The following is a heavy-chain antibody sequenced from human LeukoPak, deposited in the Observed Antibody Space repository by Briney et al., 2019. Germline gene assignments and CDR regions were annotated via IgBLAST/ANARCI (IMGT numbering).Heavy chain of an antibody. CDR2: ISSSISTK. Sequence: GGSLRLSCAASGFTFSSNSMNWVRQAPGKELEWVSYISSSISTKYYADSVKGRFTISRDNAKNSLYLQMNSLRAEDTAVYYCARAPTDDYGDYSFDYWGQGTLVTVSS. J-gene: IGHJ4*02. CDR3: ARAPTDDYGDYSFDY. V-gene: IGHV3-48*04. CDR1: GFTFSSNS. D-gene: IGHD4-17*01.